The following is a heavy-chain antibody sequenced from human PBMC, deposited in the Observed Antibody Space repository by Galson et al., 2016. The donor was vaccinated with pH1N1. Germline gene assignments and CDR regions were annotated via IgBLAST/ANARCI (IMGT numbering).Heavy chain of an antibody. V-gene: IGHV3-23*01. CDR2: ISGSGGST. Sequence: SLRLSCAASGFTFSNYAMSWVRQSPGEGLEWLSAISGSGGSTYYADSVKGRFTISRDNSKNTVYLQMNSLRADDAAVYYCAKHPYYVDTSKIDYWGQGTLVSVSS. CDR3: AKHPYYVDTSKIDY. D-gene: IGHD5-18*01. J-gene: IGHJ4*02. CDR1: GFTFSNYA.